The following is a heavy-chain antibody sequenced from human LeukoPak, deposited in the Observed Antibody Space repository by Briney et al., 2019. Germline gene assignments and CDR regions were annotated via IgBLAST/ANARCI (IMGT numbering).Heavy chain of an antibody. J-gene: IGHJ4*02. D-gene: IGHD6-13*01. Sequence: LETLSLTCTVSGDSISNYYWSWIRQPPGKGLEWIAYTYYSGSTNYNPSLKSRVTISVDTSKNQVSLNLNSVTAADTAVYYCARRKFSSSVYYFDYWGQGTLVTVSS. CDR2: TYYSGST. CDR3: ARRKFSSSVYYFDY. V-gene: IGHV4-59*01. CDR1: GDSISNYY.